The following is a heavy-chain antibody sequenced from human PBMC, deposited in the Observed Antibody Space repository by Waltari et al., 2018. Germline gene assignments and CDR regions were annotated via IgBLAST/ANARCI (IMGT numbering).Heavy chain of an antibody. Sequence: QVQLQESGPGLVKPSETLSLTCAVSGYSISSGYYWGWIRQPPGQGLEWIGSIYHSGSTYYNPSLKSRVTISVDTSKNQFSLKLSSVTAADTAVYYCARWVGYGDLYFFDYWGQGTLVTVSS. CDR1: GYSISSGYY. CDR3: ARWVGYGDLYFFDY. D-gene: IGHD4-17*01. J-gene: IGHJ4*02. V-gene: IGHV4-38-2*01. CDR2: IYHSGST.